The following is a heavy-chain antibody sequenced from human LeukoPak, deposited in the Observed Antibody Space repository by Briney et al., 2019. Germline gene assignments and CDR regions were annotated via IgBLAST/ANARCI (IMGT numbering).Heavy chain of an antibody. CDR3: TKAPGSYYFDY. CDR2: ISGSGGST. Sequence: PGGSLRLSCAASGFTFSSYAMNWVRQAPGKGLEWVSGISGSGGSTYYADSVKGRFTISRDNSKNTLYLQMNSLRAEDTAIYYCTKAPGSYYFDYWSQGTLVTVSS. CDR1: GFTFSSYA. V-gene: IGHV3-23*01. J-gene: IGHJ4*02.